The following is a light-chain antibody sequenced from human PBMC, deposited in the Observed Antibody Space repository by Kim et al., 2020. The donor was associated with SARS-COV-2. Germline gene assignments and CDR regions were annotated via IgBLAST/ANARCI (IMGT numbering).Light chain of an antibody. CDR1: NIGSKS. J-gene: IGLJ2*01. CDR3: QVWDSSSDHVV. V-gene: IGLV3-21*04. Sequence: SYELTQPPSVSVAPGKTARITWGGNNIGSKSVHWYQQKPGQAPVLVIYYDSDRPSGIRERFSGSNSGNTATLTISRVEAGDEADYYCQVWDSSSDHVVFGGGTQLTVL. CDR2: YDS.